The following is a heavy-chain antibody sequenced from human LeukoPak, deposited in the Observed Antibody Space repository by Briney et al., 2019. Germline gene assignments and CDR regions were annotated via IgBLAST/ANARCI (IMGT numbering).Heavy chain of an antibody. CDR2: IIPIFGTA. J-gene: IGHJ3*02. D-gene: IGHD1-7*01. CDR3: AREGTMRTHAFDI. Sequence: SVKVSCKASGGTFSSYAISWVRQAPGQGLEWMGGIIPIFGTANYAQKFQGRVTITTDESTSTAYMELSSLRSEDTAVYYCAREGTMRTHAFDIWGQGTMVTVSS. CDR1: GGTFSSYA. V-gene: IGHV1-69*05.